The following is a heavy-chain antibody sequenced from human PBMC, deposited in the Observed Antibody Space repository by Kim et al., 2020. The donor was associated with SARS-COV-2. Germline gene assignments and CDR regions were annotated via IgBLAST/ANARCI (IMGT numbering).Heavy chain of an antibody. Sequence: ASVKVSCKASGYTFTSYGISWVRQAPGQGLEWMGWISAYNGNTNYAQKLQGRVTMTTDTSTSTAYMELRSLRSDDTAVYYCARDPPIPLSIVGADLFDYWGQGTLVTVSS. CDR3: ARDPPIPLSIVGADLFDY. CDR2: ISAYNGNT. J-gene: IGHJ4*02. D-gene: IGHD1-26*01. CDR1: GYTFTSYG. V-gene: IGHV1-18*04.